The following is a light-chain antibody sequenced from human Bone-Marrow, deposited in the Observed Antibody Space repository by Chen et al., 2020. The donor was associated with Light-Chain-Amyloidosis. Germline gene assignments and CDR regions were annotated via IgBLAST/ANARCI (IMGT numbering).Light chain of an antibody. CDR2: EDD. J-gene: IGLJ3*02. CDR1: SGSIATNY. CDR3: QSYQGSSQGV. V-gene: IGLV6-57*01. Sequence: FMLTQPHSVSESPGKTVTISCTSSSGSIATNYVPWYQQRPGSSPTTVIYEDDQRHSGVPDRFSGSIDRSSNSASLTISGLKTEDEADYYCQSYQGSSQGVFGGGTKLTVL.